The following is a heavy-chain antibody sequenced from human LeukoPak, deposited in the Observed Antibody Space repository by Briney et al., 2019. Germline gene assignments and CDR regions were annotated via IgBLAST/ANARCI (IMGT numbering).Heavy chain of an antibody. J-gene: IGHJ4*02. Sequence: PGGSLRLSCAASGFTFSGSAMHWVRQASGKGLEWVGRIRSKANSYATAYAASVKGRFTISRDDSKNTAYLQMNSLKTEDTAVYYCTSGTLWFGGFREIWGQGTLVTVSS. CDR3: TSGTLWFGGFREI. CDR2: IRSKANSYAT. CDR1: GFTFSGSA. D-gene: IGHD3-10*01. V-gene: IGHV3-73*01.